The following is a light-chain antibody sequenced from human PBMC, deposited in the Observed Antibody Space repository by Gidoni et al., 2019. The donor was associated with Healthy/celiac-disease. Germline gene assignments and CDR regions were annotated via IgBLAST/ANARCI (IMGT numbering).Light chain of an antibody. Sequence: DIQMTQSPSTLSASVGDRVTITCRASQSISSWLAWYLQKPGKAPKLLIYKASSLESGVPSRFSGSGSGTEFTLTISSLQPDDFATYYCQQYNSDSLTFGGGTKVEIK. CDR2: KAS. V-gene: IGKV1-5*03. J-gene: IGKJ4*01. CDR1: QSISSW. CDR3: QQYNSDSLT.